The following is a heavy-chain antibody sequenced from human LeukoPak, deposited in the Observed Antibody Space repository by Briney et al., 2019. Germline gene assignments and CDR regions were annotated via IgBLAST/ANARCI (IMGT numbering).Heavy chain of an antibody. CDR1: GGTFSSYA. D-gene: IGHD2-21*01. CDR3: ARGVYCGGDCYSGDY. Sequence: SVKVSCKASGGTFSSYAISWVRQAPGQGLEWMGGIIPIFGTANYAQKFQGRVTITADESTSTAYMELSSLRSEDTAVYYCARGVYCGGDCYSGDYWGQGTLVTVSS. V-gene: IGHV1-69*13. J-gene: IGHJ4*02. CDR2: IIPIFGTA.